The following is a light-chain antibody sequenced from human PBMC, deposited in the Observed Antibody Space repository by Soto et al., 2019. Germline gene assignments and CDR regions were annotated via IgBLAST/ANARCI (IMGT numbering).Light chain of an antibody. CDR1: QSVSSNY. J-gene: IGKJ1*01. CDR2: GPS. V-gene: IGKV3-20*01. CDR3: QQFGSAPRT. Sequence: EIVLTQSPGTLSSSPGERITLSCRSSQSVSSNYLAWYQQKPGQAPRLLIYGPSNRATGVPDRFIGGGSGTDFTLTISRLEPEDFAVYYCQQFGSAPRTFGQGTKVDI.